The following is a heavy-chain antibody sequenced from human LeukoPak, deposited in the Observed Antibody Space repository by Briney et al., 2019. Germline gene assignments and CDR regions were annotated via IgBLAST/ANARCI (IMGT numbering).Heavy chain of an antibody. CDR2: INHSGST. CDR3: ARGPGARRWLTDGPHYFDY. V-gene: IGHV4-34*01. Sequence: IPSETLSLTCAVYGGSFSGYYWSWIRQPPGKGLEWIGEINHSGSTNYNPSLKSRVTISVDTSKNQFSLKLSSVTAADTAVYYCARGPGARRWLTDGPHYFDYWGQGTLVTVSS. CDR1: GGSFSGYY. J-gene: IGHJ4*02. D-gene: IGHD6-19*01.